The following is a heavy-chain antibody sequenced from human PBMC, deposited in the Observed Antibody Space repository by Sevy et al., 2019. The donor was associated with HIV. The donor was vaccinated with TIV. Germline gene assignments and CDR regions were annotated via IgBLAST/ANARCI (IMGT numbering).Heavy chain of an antibody. CDR2: INPHIGGT. Sequence: ASVKVSCKASGYTFTDYYIHWVRQAPVQGLEWMGWINPHIGGTNFAQKFQGRVTMTRDTSISTAYLDLSRLRSDDTAIYYCARGDSLVVPPATVDYWGQGTLVTVSS. V-gene: IGHV1-2*02. D-gene: IGHD2-2*01. CDR1: GYTFTDYY. J-gene: IGHJ4*02. CDR3: ARGDSLVVPPATVDY.